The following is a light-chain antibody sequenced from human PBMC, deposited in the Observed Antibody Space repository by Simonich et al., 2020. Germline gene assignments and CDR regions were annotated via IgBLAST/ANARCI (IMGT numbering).Light chain of an antibody. CDR2: WAA. CDR1: QSFLYSSNDKNY. CDR3: QQYYSTPYT. J-gene: IGKJ2*01. V-gene: IGKV4-1*01. Sequence: DIVMTHSPDSLAVSLGERATINCKSSQSFLYSSNDKNYLAWYQQKPGQPPKLLIYWAATRESGVPDRFSGSGSGTDFTLTISSLQAEDVAVYYCQQYYSTPYTFGQGTKLEIK.